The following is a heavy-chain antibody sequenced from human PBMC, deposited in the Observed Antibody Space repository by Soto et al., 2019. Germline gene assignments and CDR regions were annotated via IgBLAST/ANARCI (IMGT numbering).Heavy chain of an antibody. D-gene: IGHD2-21*02. CDR2: IIPIFGTA. J-gene: IGHJ4*02. CDR1: GGTFSSYA. CDR3: ARAKGVCGGDCYSHFDY. Sequence: QVQLVQSGAEVKKPGSSVKVSCKASGGTFSSYAISWVRQAPGQGLEWMGGIIPIFGTANYAQKFQGRVTITADESTSTAYMELSSLRYEDTAVYYCARAKGVCGGDCYSHFDYWGQGTLVTVSS. V-gene: IGHV1-69*12.